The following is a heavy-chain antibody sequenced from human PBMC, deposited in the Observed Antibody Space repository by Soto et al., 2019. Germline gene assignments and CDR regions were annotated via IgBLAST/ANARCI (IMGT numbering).Heavy chain of an antibody. Sequence: GGSLRLSCAVSGFTFRSYAMSWVRHAPGKGLEWVSGISGAGTATNYADSFKGRFTISRDNSKNTLYLQMNSLRAEDTCVYYCAKGSAGFSTSWADYWGQGTQVTVSS. CDR3: AKGSAGFSTSWADY. CDR1: GFTFRSYA. CDR2: ISGAGTAT. V-gene: IGHV3-23*01. D-gene: IGHD6-13*01. J-gene: IGHJ4*02.